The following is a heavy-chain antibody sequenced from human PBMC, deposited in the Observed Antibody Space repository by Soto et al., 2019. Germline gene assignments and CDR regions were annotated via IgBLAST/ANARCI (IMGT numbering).Heavy chain of an antibody. J-gene: IGHJ3*02. D-gene: IGHD6-6*01. V-gene: IGHV3-74*01. Sequence: EVQLVESGGGLVQPGGSLRLSCAASGFTFSRHWLHWVRQAPGQGPVGVSRINPDGTTTDYADSVKGRFTISRDNAQNTLYLQMYSLRVEDTAVYYCARPRSMSSSGFDIWGQGTMVTVSS. CDR1: GFTFSRHW. CDR2: INPDGTTT. CDR3: ARPRSMSSSGFDI.